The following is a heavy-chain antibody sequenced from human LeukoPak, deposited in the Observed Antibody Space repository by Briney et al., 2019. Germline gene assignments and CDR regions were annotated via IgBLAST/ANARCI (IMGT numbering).Heavy chain of an antibody. CDR1: GHTFTGYY. J-gene: IGHJ4*02. D-gene: IGHD4-17*01. CDR2: INPNSGGT. CDR3: ARVWAGDYALDY. V-gene: IGHV1-2*02. Sequence: VASVKVSRKASGHTFTGYYMHWVRQAPGQGLEWMGWINPNSGGTNYAQKLQGRVTMTTDTSTSTAYMELRSLRSDDTAVYYCARVWAGDYALDYWGQGTLVTVSS.